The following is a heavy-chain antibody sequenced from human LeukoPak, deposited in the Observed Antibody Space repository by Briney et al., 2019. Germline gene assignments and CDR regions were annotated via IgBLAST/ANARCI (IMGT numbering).Heavy chain of an antibody. Sequence: GGSLRLSCAASGFTFSSYWMHWVRQAPGKGLEWVSGIRGSVDITYYADSVKGRFTISRDNSKNTLYLEMNSLRAEDTAIYYCAKDYADGDYNYFDCWGQGTLVTVSS. D-gene: IGHD4-17*01. CDR3: AKDYADGDYNYFDC. V-gene: IGHV3-23*01. J-gene: IGHJ4*02. CDR1: GFTFSSYW. CDR2: IRGSVDIT.